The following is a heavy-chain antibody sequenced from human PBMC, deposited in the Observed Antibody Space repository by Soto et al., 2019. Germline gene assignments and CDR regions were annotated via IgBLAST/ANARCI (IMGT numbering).Heavy chain of an antibody. CDR1: GDTFTDYY. D-gene: IGHD2-21*02. Sequence: ASGKVSCKASGDTFTDYYIHWVRQAPVQGLEWMGTVNPSGGHTTYAQHFLGRVTMTRDTSTSTLYMELTSLTSDDTAIYYCARGGHVVVVTAALDYWRQGTLVTVSS. CDR2: VNPSGGHT. J-gene: IGHJ4*02. V-gene: IGHV1-46*01. CDR3: ARGGHVVVVTAALDY.